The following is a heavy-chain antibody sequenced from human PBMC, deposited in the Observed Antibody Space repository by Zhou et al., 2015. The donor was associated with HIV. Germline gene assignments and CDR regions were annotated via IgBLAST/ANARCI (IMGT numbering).Heavy chain of an antibody. V-gene: IGHV1-18*01. CDR2: ISVAYGLV. CDR1: GFTFDRFG. CDR3: TRDEREYCSGDYCPYFDH. J-gene: IGHJ5*02. Sequence: QVQLVQSGVEVKDSGASVRVACKTSGFTFDRFGISWVRLAPGQRLEWMGWISVAYGLVHIAPRFQSRVTISAETSTTTAYMDLWSLTKDDTALYYCTRDEREYCSGDYCPYFDHWGQGTLVSV. D-gene: IGHD2-21*02.